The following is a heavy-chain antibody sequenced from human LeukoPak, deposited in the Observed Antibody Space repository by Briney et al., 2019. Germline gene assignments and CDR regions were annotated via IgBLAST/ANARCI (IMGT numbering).Heavy chain of an antibody. CDR3: AKDMRY. CDR1: GFTFSSYG. D-gene: IGHD3-16*01. J-gene: IGHJ4*02. CDR2: ISYDGSNK. V-gene: IGHV3-30*18. Sequence: GGSLRLSCAASGFTFSSYGMHWVRQAPGKGLEWVAVISYDGSNKYYADSVKGRFAISRDNSKNTLYLQMNSLRAEDTAVYYCAKDMRYWGQGTLVTVSS.